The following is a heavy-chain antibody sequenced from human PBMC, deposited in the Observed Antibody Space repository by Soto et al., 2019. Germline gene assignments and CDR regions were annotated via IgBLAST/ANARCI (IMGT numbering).Heavy chain of an antibody. CDR1: GFSFSSYW. V-gene: IGHV3-7*01. J-gene: IGHJ4*02. CDR2: IKQDGSDK. Sequence: GGSLRLSCAASGFSFSSYWMNWVRQAPGKGLDWVASIKQDGSDKYYVGSVRGRLTISRDNANNSLYLQMNSLRADDTAVYYCLGDLGVGGWGQGTLVTVSS. CDR3: LGDLGVGG. D-gene: IGHD2-15*01.